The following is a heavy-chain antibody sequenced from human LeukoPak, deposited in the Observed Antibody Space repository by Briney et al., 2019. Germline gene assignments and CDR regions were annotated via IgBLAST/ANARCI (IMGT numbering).Heavy chain of an antibody. D-gene: IGHD2-15*01. Sequence: GGSLSLSCAASGLTFSDYAMSWFRQAPGKGLEYVAGITSGSTPLYADSVKGRFTVSRDNSKNTFHLQMNSLRAEDTAVYFCAKDYSDSRVADVFLEYWGQGTLVTVSS. CDR1: GLTFSDYA. CDR2: ITSGSTP. CDR3: AKDYSDSRVADVFLEY. V-gene: IGHV3-23*01. J-gene: IGHJ4*02.